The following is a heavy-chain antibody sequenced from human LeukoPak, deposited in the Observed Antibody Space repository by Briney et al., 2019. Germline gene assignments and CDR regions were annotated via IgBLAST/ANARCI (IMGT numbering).Heavy chain of an antibody. D-gene: IGHD6-6*01. CDR1: GGSFSGHY. V-gene: IGHV4-59*11. J-gene: IGHJ6*03. Sequence: SETLSLTCAVYGGSFSGHYWSWIRQPPGKGLEWIGYIYCSGSTNYNPSLKSRVTISVDTSKNQFSLKLSSVTAADTAVYYCARVVLDCYYYMDVWGKGTTVTVSS. CDR3: ARVVLDCYYYMDV. CDR2: IYCSGST.